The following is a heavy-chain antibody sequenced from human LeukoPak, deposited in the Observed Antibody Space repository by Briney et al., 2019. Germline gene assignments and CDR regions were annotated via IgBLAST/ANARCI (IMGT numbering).Heavy chain of an antibody. D-gene: IGHD5-18*01. CDR1: GGSFSGYY. J-gene: IGHJ5*02. CDR3: ARGVQLWLATNWFDP. V-gene: IGHV4-34*01. Sequence: PSETLSLTCAVYGGSFSGYYWSWIRQPPGKGLEWIGEINHSGSTNYNPSLKSRVTISVDTSKNQFSLKLSSVTAADTAVYYCARGVQLWLATNWFDPWGQGTLVTVSS. CDR2: INHSGST.